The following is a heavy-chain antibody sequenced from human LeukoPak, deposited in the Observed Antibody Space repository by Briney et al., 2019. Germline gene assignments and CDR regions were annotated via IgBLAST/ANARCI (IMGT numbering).Heavy chain of an antibody. CDR3: ARAPGIAAAGTSLGQGSLDP. D-gene: IGHD6-13*01. CDR2: IIPILGIA. V-gene: IGHV1-69*02. Sequence: SVKVSCKASGGTFSSYTISWVRQAPGQGLEWMGRIIPILGIANYAQKFQGSVTITADKSTSTAYMELSSLRSEDTAVYYCARAPGIAAAGTSLGQGSLDPWGQGTLVTVSS. J-gene: IGHJ5*02. CDR1: GGTFSSYT.